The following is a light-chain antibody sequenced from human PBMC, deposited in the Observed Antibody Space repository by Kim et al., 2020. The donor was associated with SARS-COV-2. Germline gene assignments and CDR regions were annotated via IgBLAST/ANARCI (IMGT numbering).Light chain of an antibody. Sequence: SYELTQPPSVSVSPGQTVTLTCSGDKLGEKYSCWYQQRSGQSPILLIYQDFKRPSGIPERFSGSNFGNTATLTISGTQTVDEADYYCQAWDSGTVVFGGGTKVTV. CDR1: KLGEKY. J-gene: IGLJ2*01. CDR2: QDF. CDR3: QAWDSGTVV. V-gene: IGLV3-1*01.